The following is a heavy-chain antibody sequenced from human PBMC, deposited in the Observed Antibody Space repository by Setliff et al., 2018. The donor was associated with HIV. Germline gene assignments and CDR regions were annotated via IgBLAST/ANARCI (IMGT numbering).Heavy chain of an antibody. CDR2: IYTSGST. D-gene: IGHD2-21*02. J-gene: IGHJ6*03. Sequence: SETLSLTCAVSGDSITSRNYHWDWVRQPPGKGLEWIGRIYTSGSTNYNPSLKSRVTISTGTSNNQFSLTLSSVTAADTAVYYCARGVLITKRVTQTGGYYYYTDVWGKGTTVTVSS. CDR1: GDSITSRNYH. CDR3: ARGVLITKRVTQTGGYYYYTDV. V-gene: IGHV4-39*01.